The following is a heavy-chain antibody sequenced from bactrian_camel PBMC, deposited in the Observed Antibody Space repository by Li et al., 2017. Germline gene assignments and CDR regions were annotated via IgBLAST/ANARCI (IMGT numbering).Heavy chain of an antibody. V-gene: IGHV3-2*01. J-gene: IGHJ7*01. D-gene: IGHD2*01. CDR2: IYSDGSNT. Sequence: HVQLVESGGGLVQPGGSLRLSCAASGFTFSTYDMNWVRQAPGKGLEWVSSIYSDGSNTYYADVVKGRFTISRDNAMNTLYLQLNSLKTEDTAMYYCAAEVTPICRLLVHRGGAGMEYWGKGTQVTVS. CDR1: GFTFSTYD.